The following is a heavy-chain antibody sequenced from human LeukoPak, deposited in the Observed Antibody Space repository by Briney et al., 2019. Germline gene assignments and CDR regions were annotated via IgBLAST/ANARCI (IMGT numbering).Heavy chain of an antibody. D-gene: IGHD2-21*02. CDR1: SDSIYSSNYY. Sequence: PSETLSLTCTVSSDSIYSSNYYWGWIRQPPGKGLEWIGSIYYSGSTYYNSSLKSRVTISVDTSKNQFSLKLSSLTAAGTAVYYCARAAYCGGDCYLFDYWGQGTLVTVFS. V-gene: IGHV4-39*01. CDR2: IYYSGST. J-gene: IGHJ4*02. CDR3: ARAAYCGGDCYLFDY.